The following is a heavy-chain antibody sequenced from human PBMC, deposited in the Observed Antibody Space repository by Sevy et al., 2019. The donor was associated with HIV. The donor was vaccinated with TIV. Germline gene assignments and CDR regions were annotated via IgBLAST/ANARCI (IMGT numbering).Heavy chain of an antibody. D-gene: IGHD5-18*01. V-gene: IGHV3-66*01. J-gene: IGHJ4*02. CDR3: ARGQSGYCYALNY. Sequence: GGSLRLSCAASGFTVNSNYMTWVRQAPGKGLEGVTVIHSDDTTYHADAVKDRLTISRDNFTNTPYLHVSSLRAEDTAVYYCARGQSGYCYALNYWGQGTLVTVSS. CDR2: IHSDDTT. CDR1: GFTVNSNY.